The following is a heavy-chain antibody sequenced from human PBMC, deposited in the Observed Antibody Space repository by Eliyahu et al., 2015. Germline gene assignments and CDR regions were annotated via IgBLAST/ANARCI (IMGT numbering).Heavy chain of an antibody. CDR2: IWYDGSNK. J-gene: IGHJ4*02. D-gene: IGHD6-6*01. Sequence: GKGLEWXAVIWYDGSNKYYADSVKGRFTISRDSSKNTLYLQMNSLTTEDTGIYYCAREVYQYYFDYWGQGTLVTAAS. CDR3: AREVYQYYFDY. V-gene: IGHV3-33*01.